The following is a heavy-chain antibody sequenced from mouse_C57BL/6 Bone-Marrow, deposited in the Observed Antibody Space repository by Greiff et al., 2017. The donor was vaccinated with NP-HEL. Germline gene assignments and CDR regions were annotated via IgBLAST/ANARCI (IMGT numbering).Heavy chain of an antibody. CDR2: INPSNGGT. CDR1: GFTFTDYY. V-gene: IGHV1-19*01. CDR3: ARWFAY. J-gene: IGHJ3*01. Sequence: VQLQQSGPVLVKPGASVKMSCQASGFTFTDYYMNWVKQSHVKSLEWIGVINPSNGGTSYHPKFKGKATLTVDKSSSTAYMELNSLTSEDSSVSYCARWFAYWGQGPLVTVSA.